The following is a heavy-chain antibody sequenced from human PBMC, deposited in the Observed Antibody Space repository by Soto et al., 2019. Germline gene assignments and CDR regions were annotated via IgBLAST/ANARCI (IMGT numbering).Heavy chain of an antibody. Sequence: SETLSLTCSVSGGSISSGPYFWSWIRQQLGKGLEWIGDIYHSGTTYYNPSLTSRVTMSVDTSKNQFSLMLKSVSAADTAVYFCARVPMPMVVIVSQNAFDIWGQGRRVTVSS. CDR3: ARVPMPMVVIVSQNAFDI. D-gene: IGHD2-2*01. J-gene: IGHJ3*02. CDR2: IYHSGTT. V-gene: IGHV4-31*03. CDR1: GGSISSGPYF.